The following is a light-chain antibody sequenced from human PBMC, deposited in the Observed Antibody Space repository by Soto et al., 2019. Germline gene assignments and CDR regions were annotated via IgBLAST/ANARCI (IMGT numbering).Light chain of an antibody. CDR3: SSYTLRNTLVL. Sequence: QSALTQPASVSGSPGQSITISCTGTSSDVGGYNFVSWYQQYPGKAPRLIIYEVSSRPSGVSYRFSGSKSGNTASLTISGLQAEDEADYYCSSYTLRNTLVLFGGGTKLTVL. CDR2: EVS. J-gene: IGLJ3*02. V-gene: IGLV2-14*01. CDR1: SSDVGGYNF.